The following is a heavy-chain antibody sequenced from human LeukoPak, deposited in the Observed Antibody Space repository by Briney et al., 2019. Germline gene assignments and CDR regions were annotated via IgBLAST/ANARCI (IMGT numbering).Heavy chain of an antibody. V-gene: IGHV4-4*02. J-gene: IGHJ4*02. CDR2: FRQSVST. CDR3: ACHSGWSGPSE. Sequence: NPSETLSLTCAVSGDSISSDKWWSWVRQPPGKGLEYIGEFRQSVSTNYNPSLKSRLTISVDKSKNQFSLKLSSVTAADTAVYYCACHSGWSGPSEWGQGTLVTVSS. CDR1: GDSISSDKW. D-gene: IGHD6-19*01.